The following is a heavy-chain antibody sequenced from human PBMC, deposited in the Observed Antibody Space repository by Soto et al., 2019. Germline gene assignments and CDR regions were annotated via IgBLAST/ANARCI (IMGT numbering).Heavy chain of an antibody. J-gene: IGHJ6*02. CDR3: ARVGHITNYGMAV. CDR1: GGTFSSYP. Sequence: QVQLVQSGAEVKEPGSSVKVSCEASGGTFSSYPINWVRQAPGQGLEWMGGIIPFFGTPNYAQKFQGRVTITADDSTSTAYMELRSLRSEDTAVYYCARVGHITNYGMAVWGQGTTVTVSS. CDR2: IIPFFGTP. V-gene: IGHV1-69*01. D-gene: IGHD1-26*01.